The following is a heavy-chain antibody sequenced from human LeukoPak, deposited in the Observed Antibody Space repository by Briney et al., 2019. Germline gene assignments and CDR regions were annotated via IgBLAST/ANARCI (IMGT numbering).Heavy chain of an antibody. CDR3: ARDFNYYGSGSFPDY. CDR2: INPNSGGT. V-gene: IGHV1-2*02. D-gene: IGHD3-10*01. J-gene: IGHJ4*02. CDR1: GYTFTGYY. Sequence: ASVKVSCKASGYTFTGYYMHWVRQDPGQGLEWMGWINPNSGGTNYAQKFQGRVTMTRDTSISTAYMELSRLRSDDTAVYYCARDFNYYGSGSFPDYWGQGILVTVSS.